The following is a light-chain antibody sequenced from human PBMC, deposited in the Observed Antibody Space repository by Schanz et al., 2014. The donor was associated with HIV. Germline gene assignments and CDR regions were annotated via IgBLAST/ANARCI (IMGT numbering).Light chain of an antibody. J-gene: IGLJ3*02. Sequence: QSALTQPASVSGSPGQSITISCNGTSSDVGGYNYVSWYQQHPGKAPKLLIYEVNKRPSGVPDRFSGSKSGNTASLTVSGLQAEDEADYYCSSFAGSNIPWVFGGGTKLTVL. CDR1: SSDVGGYNY. CDR3: SSFAGSNIPWV. CDR2: EVN. V-gene: IGLV2-8*01.